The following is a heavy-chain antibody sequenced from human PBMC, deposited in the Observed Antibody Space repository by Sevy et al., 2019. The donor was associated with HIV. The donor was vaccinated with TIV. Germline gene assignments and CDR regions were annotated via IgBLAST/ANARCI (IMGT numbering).Heavy chain of an antibody. CDR2: IYYSGST. Sequence: SETLSLTCTVSGGSISSGGYYWSWIRQHPGKGLEWIGYIYYSGSTYYNPSLKSRVTISVDTSKNQFSLKLSSVTAAATAVYYCARAAGTTVTTYYYYGMDVWGQGTTVTVSS. CDR3: ARAAGTTVTTYYYYGMDV. J-gene: IGHJ6*02. CDR1: GGSISSGGYY. V-gene: IGHV4-31*03. D-gene: IGHD4-4*01.